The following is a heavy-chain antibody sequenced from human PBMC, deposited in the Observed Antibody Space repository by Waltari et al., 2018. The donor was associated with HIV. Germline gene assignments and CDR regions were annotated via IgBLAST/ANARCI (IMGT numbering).Heavy chain of an antibody. D-gene: IGHD3-3*01. CDR3: ARDGGRRGPFGY. V-gene: IGHV3-7*01. CDR2: IKQDGSEK. Sequence: EVQLVESGGGFVQPGGSLRLSCAASGFTFSNYWMSWVRQAPGKGLEWVANIKQDGSEKYYVDSVKGRFTISRDNDKNSVDLQMNSLRAEDTAVYYCARDGGRRGPFGYWGQGTLVTVSS. J-gene: IGHJ4*02. CDR1: GFTFSNYW.